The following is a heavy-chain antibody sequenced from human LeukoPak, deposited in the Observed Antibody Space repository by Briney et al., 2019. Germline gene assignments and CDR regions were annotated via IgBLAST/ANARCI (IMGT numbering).Heavy chain of an antibody. V-gene: IGHV1-2*02. CDR3: ARDILGDYYYYMDV. J-gene: IGHJ6*03. Sequence: GASVKVSCKASGYTFTGYYMHWVRQAPGQGLEWMGWINPNSGGTNYAQKFQGRVTMTRDTSISTAYMELSRLRSDDTAVYYCARDILGDYYYYMDVWGKGTTVTVSS. D-gene: IGHD3-16*01. CDR1: GYTFTGYY. CDR2: INPNSGGT.